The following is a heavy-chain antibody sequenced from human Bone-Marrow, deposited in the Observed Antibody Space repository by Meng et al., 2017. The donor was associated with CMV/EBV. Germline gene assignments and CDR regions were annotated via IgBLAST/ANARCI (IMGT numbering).Heavy chain of an antibody. CDR3: GRSNKGAFDY. CDR2: ISGSGGSVRGT. CDR1: GFTFSNYA. Sequence: ASGFTFSNYAMNWVRQAPGKGLEWVSTISGSGGSVRGTFYADSVKGRFTISRDDSKNTLYLQMNSLRAEDTALYYCGRSNKGAFDYWGQGTLVTVSS. D-gene: IGHD4-11*01. J-gene: IGHJ4*02. V-gene: IGHV3-23*01.